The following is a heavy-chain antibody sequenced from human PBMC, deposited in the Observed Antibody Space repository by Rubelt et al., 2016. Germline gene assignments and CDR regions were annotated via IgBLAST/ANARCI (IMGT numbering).Heavy chain of an antibody. CDR2: IIPILGIA. D-gene: IGHD3-10*01. Sequence: QVQLVQSGAEVKKPGSSVKVSCKASGGTFSSYAISWVRQAPGQGLEWMGRIIPILGIANYAQKFQGRVTITADKSTSTAYMGLSSLRSEDTAVDYCARDKSGVVRGVIIWSMDVWGQGTTVTVSS. V-gene: IGHV1-69*04. CDR3: ARDKSGVVRGVIIWSMDV. J-gene: IGHJ6*02. CDR1: GGTFSSYA.